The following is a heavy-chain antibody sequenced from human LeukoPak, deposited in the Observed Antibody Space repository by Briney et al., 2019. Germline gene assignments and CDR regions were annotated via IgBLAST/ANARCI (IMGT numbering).Heavy chain of an antibody. Sequence: ASVKVSCKASGYTFTGYYMHWVRQAPGQGLEWMGWINPNSGGTNYAQKFQGRVTMTRDMSISTAYMELSRLRSDDTAVYYCARDLTHRRNYDNSGYQIVSAFWGQGTLVTVSS. CDR2: INPNSGGT. V-gene: IGHV1-2*02. J-gene: IGHJ4*02. CDR1: GYTFTGYY. D-gene: IGHD3-22*01. CDR3: ARDLTHRRNYDNSGYQIVSAF.